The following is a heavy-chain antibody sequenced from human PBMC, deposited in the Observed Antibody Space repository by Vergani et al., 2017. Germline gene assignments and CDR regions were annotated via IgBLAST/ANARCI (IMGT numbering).Heavy chain of an antibody. V-gene: IGHV1-69*01. CDR1: GGTFKSNT. CDR3: ARATMVRGGRLRYFDY. Sequence: QVQLVQSGAEVKKPGSSVKVSCKTSGGTFKSNTFSWVRQAPGQGLEWMGGIIPIFGTADYAQDFQGRLSITADESTSTVYMELSSLRSDDTAVYYCARATMVRGGRLRYFDYWGQGTLVTVSS. D-gene: IGHD3-10*01. J-gene: IGHJ4*02. CDR2: IIPIFGTA.